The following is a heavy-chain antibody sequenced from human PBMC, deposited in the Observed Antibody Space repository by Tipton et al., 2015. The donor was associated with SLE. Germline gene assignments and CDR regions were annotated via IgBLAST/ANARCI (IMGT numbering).Heavy chain of an antibody. J-gene: IGHJ6*02. CDR2: IYYSGST. Sequence: LRLSCTVSGGSISSYYWSWIRQPPGKGLEWIGYIYYSGSTHYNPSLKSRVTIAVNTSKNQFSLKLSSVTAADTAVYYCAREGINYGRLGMDVWGQGKTVIVSS. CDR3: AREGINYGRLGMDV. D-gene: IGHD3-10*02. CDR1: GGSISSYY. V-gene: IGHV4-59*12.